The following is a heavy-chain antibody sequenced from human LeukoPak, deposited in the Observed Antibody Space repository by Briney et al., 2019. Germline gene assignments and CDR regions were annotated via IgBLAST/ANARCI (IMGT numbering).Heavy chain of an antibody. CDR1: GFTFSSNA. J-gene: IGHJ4*02. V-gene: IGHV3-30*14. D-gene: IGHD2-15*01. CDR3: ARDLRFCSGGSCYFAFDF. CDR2: ISDGGSNK. Sequence: PGRSLRLSCAASGFTFSSNAMHWVRQAPGKGLEWVTAISDGGSNKYYADSLRGRFTISRDNSKNTLYLQMNTLRVEDTAVYYCARDLRFCSGGSCYFAFDFWGQGTLVTVSS.